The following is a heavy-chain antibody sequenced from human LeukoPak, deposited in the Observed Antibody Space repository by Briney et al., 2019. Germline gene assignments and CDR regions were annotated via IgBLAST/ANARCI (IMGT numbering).Heavy chain of an antibody. D-gene: IGHD4-11*01. V-gene: IGHV4-59*01. CDR2: IYYSGST. J-gene: IGHJ3*02. Sequence: PSETLSLTCAVYGGSFSGYYWSWIRQPPGKGLEWIGYIYYSGSTNYNPSLKSRVTISVDTSKNQFSLKLSSVTAADTAVYYCARVRVTTVTYDAFDIWGQGTMVTVSS. CDR3: ARVRVTTVTYDAFDI. CDR1: GGSFSGYY.